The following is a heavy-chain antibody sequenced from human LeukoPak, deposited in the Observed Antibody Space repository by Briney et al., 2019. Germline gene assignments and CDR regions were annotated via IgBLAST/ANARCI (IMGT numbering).Heavy chain of an antibody. CDR3: ARGTGYDSNDY. CDR1: GFIFSNYG. D-gene: IGHD3-22*01. CDR2: IWYDGSNK. Sequence: PGRSLRLSCAASGFIFSNYGMHRVRQAPGKGLEWVALIWYDGSNKYYTDSVKGRFTISRDNAKNSLYLQMNSLRAEDTALYYCARGTGYDSNDYWGQGTLVTVSS. V-gene: IGHV3-33*01. J-gene: IGHJ4*02.